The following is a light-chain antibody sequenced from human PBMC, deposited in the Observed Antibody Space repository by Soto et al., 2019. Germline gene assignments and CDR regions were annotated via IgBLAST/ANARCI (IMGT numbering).Light chain of an antibody. CDR3: QQRSNWPLT. J-gene: IGKJ4*01. V-gene: IGKV3-11*01. CDR2: DAS. CDR1: QSVSSY. Sequence: EIVLTQSPATLSLSPGERATLSCRASQSVSSYLAWYQQKHGQAPMLLIYDASNRATGIPARFSGSGSGTDCTLPIRSLEREDFAVYYCQQRSNWPLTFGGGTKVEIK.